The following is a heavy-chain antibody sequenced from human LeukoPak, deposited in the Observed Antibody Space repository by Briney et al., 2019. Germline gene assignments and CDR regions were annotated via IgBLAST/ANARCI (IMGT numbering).Heavy chain of an antibody. CDR3: ARDVRSYYYDSSGYDY. CDR2: IYSGGST. V-gene: IGHV3-66*01. D-gene: IGHD3-22*01. Sequence: GGSLRLSCAASGFTVSSNYMSWVRQAPGKGLEWVSVIYSGGSTYYADSVKGRLTISRDNSKNTLYLQMNSLRAEDTAVYYCARDVRSYYYDSSGYDYWGQGTLVIVSS. J-gene: IGHJ4*02. CDR1: GFTVSSNY.